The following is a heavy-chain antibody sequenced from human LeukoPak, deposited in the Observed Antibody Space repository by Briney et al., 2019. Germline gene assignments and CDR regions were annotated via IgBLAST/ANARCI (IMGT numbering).Heavy chain of an antibody. CDR2: ISGSGGST. D-gene: IGHD3-22*01. J-gene: IGHJ4*02. V-gene: IGHV3-23*01. Sequence: GGSLRLSCAASGFTFSSYAMSWVRQAPGKGLEWVSAISGSGGSTYYADSVKGRFTISRDNSKNTLYLQMNSLRAEDTAVYYCVRDWGYDSSGYWQKYFDTWGQGTLVTVSS. CDR1: GFTFSSYA. CDR3: VRDWGYDSSGYWQKYFDT.